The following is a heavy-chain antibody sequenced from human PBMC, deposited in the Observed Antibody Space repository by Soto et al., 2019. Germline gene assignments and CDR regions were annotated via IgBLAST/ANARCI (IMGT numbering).Heavy chain of an antibody. CDR2: ISSSSTTI. CDR1: GFTFSSYS. V-gene: IGHV3-48*02. Sequence: EVQLVESGGGLVQPGGSLRLSCAASGFTFSSYSMSWVRQAPGKGLRWVSYISSSSTTIYYADSVKGRFTISRDNAKNSLYLQMNSLRDEDTAVYYCARGYCSGGSCYSGDLDDYWGQGTLVTVSS. J-gene: IGHJ4*02. D-gene: IGHD2-15*01. CDR3: ARGYCSGGSCYSGDLDDY.